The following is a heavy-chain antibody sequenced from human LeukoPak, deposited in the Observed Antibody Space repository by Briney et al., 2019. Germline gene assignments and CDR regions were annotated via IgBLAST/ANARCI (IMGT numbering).Heavy chain of an antibody. CDR2: FDPEDGET. V-gene: IGHV1-24*01. J-gene: IGHJ5*02. CDR1: GYTLTELS. CDR3: ATALYDILTGRNNWFDP. Sequence: ASVKVSCIVSGYTLTELSMHWVRQAPGKGLEWMGGFDPEDGETIYAQKFQGRVTMTEDTSTDTAYMELSSLRSEDTAVYYCATALYDILTGRNNWFDPWGQGTLVTVSS. D-gene: IGHD3-9*01.